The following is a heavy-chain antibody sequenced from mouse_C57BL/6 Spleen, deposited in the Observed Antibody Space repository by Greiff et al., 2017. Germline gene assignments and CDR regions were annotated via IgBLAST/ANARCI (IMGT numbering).Heavy chain of an antibody. CDR1: GYTFTDYY. CDR2: INPYNGGT. CDR3: ARRGLAYWYFDV. D-gene: IGHD4-1*01. Sequence: VHVKQSGPVLVKPGASVKMSCKASGYTFTDYYMNWVKQSHGKSLEWIGVINPYNGGTSYNQKFKGKATLTVDKSSSTAYMELNSLTSEDSAVYYCARRGLAYWYFDVWGTGTTVTVSS. V-gene: IGHV1-19*01. J-gene: IGHJ1*03.